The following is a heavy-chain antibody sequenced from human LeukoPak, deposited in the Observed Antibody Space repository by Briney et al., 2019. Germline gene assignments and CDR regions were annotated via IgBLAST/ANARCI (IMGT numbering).Heavy chain of an antibody. V-gene: IGHV3-30*19. D-gene: IGHD6-13*01. CDR1: GFTFTTYG. J-gene: IGHJ4*02. CDR2: ISYDGSNK. Sequence: GGSLRLSYAASGFTFTTYGMHWVRQAPGKGLEWVAVISYDGSNKYYADSVKGRFTTSRDNSKNTLYLQMNSLRAEDTAVYYCARDVRSSSSWYFDYWGQGTLVTVSS. CDR3: ARDVRSSSSWYFDY.